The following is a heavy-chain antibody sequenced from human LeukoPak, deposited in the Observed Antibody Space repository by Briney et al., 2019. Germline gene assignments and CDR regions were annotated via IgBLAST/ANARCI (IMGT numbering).Heavy chain of an antibody. CDR1: GGTFSSYA. V-gene: IGHV1-69*13. CDR2: IIPIFGTA. CDR3: ARGSRYFDWLTPGYYYGMDV. J-gene: IGHJ6*02. D-gene: IGHD3-9*01. Sequence: GASVKVSCKASGGTFSSYAISWVRQAPGQGLEWMGGIIPIFGTANYAQKFQGRVTITADESTSTAYMELSSLRSEDTAVYYCARGSRYFDWLTPGYYYGMDVWDQGTTVTVSS.